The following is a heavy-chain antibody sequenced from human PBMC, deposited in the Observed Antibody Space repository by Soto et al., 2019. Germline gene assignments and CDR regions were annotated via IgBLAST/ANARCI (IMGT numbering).Heavy chain of an antibody. CDR2: IYYSGST. D-gene: IGHD2-2*01. CDR1: GGSISSSSYC. V-gene: IGHV4-39*01. J-gene: IGHJ6*02. CDR3: ARRQVVPAAMAYYYYGMDV. Sequence: SETLSLTCTFSGGSISSSSYCWGWIRQPPGKGLEWIGSIYYSGSTYYNPSLKSRVTISVDTSKNQFSLKLSSVTAADTAVYYCARRQVVPAAMAYYYYGMDVWGQGTTVTVSS.